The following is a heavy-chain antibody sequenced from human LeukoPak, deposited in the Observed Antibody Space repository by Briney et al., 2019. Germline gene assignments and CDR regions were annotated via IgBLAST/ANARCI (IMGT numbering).Heavy chain of an antibody. Sequence: PGGSLRLSCAASGFTFDDYAMHWVRQGSGKGLEWVSGISWNSGSIGYADSVKGRFTISRDNAKNSLYLQMNSLRAEDTALYYCAKAAYYDILTGYSDWFDPWGQGTLVTVSS. CDR1: GFTFDDYA. J-gene: IGHJ5*02. D-gene: IGHD3-9*01. CDR2: ISWNSGSI. CDR3: AKAAYYDILTGYSDWFDP. V-gene: IGHV3-9*01.